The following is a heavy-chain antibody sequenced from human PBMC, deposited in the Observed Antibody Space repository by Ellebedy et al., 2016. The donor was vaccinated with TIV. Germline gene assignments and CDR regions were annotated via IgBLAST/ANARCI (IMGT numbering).Heavy chain of an antibody. D-gene: IGHD1-26*01. Sequence: GGSLRLSCAASGFTLSKYAMSWARQVPGKGLEWVSAITGSGTSTYYTASVKGRFTISRDNSQNTVYLQMNSLRPEDTAVYYCARARELRELFDYWGQGTRVTVSP. J-gene: IGHJ4*02. V-gene: IGHV3-23*01. CDR3: ARARELRELFDY. CDR1: GFTLSKYA. CDR2: ITGSGTST.